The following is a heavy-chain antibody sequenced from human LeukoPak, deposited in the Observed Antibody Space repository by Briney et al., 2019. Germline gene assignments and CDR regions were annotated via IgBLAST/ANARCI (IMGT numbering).Heavy chain of an antibody. Sequence: GGSLRLSCTASGFTFFSYAMSWVRQAPGKGLNWVPTISNNGVSTYYADSMKGRFTVSRDNSRNTLYLQMNRLRAEDTAVYYCAKDPEPYDFHYFDYWGQGTLVAVSS. D-gene: IGHD3-3*01. V-gene: IGHV3-23*01. CDR3: AKDPEPYDFHYFDY. CDR2: ISNNGVST. CDR1: GFTFFSYA. J-gene: IGHJ4*02.